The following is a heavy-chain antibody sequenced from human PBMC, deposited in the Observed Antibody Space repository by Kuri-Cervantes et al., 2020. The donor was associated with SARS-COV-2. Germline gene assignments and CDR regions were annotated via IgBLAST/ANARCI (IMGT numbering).Heavy chain of an antibody. Sequence: SETLSLTCTVSGGSISSYYWSWIRQPPGKGLEWIGYIYYSGSTNYNPSLKSRVTISVDTSKNKFSLKLSSVTAADTAVYYCARDSPEYSSSSSVPFDYWGQGTLVTVSS. J-gene: IGHJ4*02. CDR2: IYYSGST. D-gene: IGHD6-6*01. V-gene: IGHV4-59*01. CDR1: GGSISSYY. CDR3: ARDSPEYSSSSSVPFDY.